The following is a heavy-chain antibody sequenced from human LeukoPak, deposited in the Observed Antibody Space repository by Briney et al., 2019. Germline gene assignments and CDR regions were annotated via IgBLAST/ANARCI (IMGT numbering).Heavy chain of an antibody. V-gene: IGHV3-9*03. Sequence: PGGSLRLSCAASGFTFDDYAMHWVRQAPGKGLEWVSGISWNSGSIGYADSVKGRFTISRDNAKNSLYLQMNSLRAEDMALYYCAKGGLLEWLFIEYNWFDPWGQGTLVTVSS. J-gene: IGHJ5*02. CDR3: AKGGLLEWLFIEYNWFDP. CDR1: GFTFDDYA. D-gene: IGHD3-3*01. CDR2: ISWNSGSI.